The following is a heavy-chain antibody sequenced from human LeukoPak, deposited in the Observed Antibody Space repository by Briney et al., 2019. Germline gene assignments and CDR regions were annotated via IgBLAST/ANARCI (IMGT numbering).Heavy chain of an antibody. D-gene: IGHD2-2*01. V-gene: IGHV3-7*01. J-gene: IGHJ1*01. CDR3: ATYSSRNAREFQS. Sequence: GGSLRLSCEASGFTFSNSWMTWVRQTPGKGLEWVANIKTDGSEKYYVDSVRGRFTISRDNAKNSLYLQMNSLRAENTAVYYCATYSSRNAREFQSWGQGTLVTVSS. CDR1: GFTFSNSW. CDR2: IKTDGSEK.